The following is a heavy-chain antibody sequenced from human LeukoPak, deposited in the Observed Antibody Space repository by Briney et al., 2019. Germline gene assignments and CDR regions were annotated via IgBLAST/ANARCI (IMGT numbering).Heavy chain of an antibody. Sequence: TSETLSLTCTVSGGSISSGGYYWSWIRQHPGKGLEWIGYIYYSGSTYYNPSLKSRVTILVDTSKNQFSLKLSSVTAADTAVYYCARVIPRTLAAAATAFDYWGQGTLVTVSS. V-gene: IGHV4-31*03. D-gene: IGHD6-13*01. CDR2: IYYSGST. CDR3: ARVIPRTLAAAATAFDY. CDR1: GGSISSGGYY. J-gene: IGHJ4*02.